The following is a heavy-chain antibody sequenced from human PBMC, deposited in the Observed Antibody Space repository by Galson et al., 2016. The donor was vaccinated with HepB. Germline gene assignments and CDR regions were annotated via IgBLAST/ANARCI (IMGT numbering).Heavy chain of an antibody. V-gene: IGHV3-7*03. J-gene: IGHJ1*01. D-gene: IGHD3-22*01. CDR1: GFTLSSVW. CDR2: IKPDGSEK. CDR3: ALYYYDSSGFVEYFQQ. Sequence: SLRLSCATSGFTLSSVWMSWVRQAPGKGLEWVANIKPDGSEKYYVDSLKGRFTISRDNAKNSLYLQMNSLRAEDTAVYDCALYYYDSSGFVEYFQQWGQGTRVTVSS.